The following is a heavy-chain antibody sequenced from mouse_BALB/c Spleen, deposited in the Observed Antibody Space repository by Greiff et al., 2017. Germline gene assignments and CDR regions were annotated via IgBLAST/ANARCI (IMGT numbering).Heavy chain of an antibody. J-gene: IGHJ2*01. CDR3: ARLHYYGSSSFDY. V-gene: IGHV14-3*02. CDR2: IDPANGNT. Sequence: EVQLQQSGAELVKPGASVKLSCTASGFNIKDTYMHWVKQRPEQGLEWIGRIDPANGNTKYDPKFQGKATITADTSSNTAYLQLSSLTSEDTAVYYGARLHYYGSSSFDYWGQGTTLTVSS. D-gene: IGHD1-1*01. CDR1: GFNIKDTY.